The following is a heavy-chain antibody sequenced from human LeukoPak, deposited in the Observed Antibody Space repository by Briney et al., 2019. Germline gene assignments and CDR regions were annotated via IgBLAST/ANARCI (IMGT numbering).Heavy chain of an antibody. V-gene: IGHV3-33*01. Sequence: GGSLRLSCAASGFTFSSYGMHWVRQAPGKGLEWVAVIWYDGSNKYYADSVKGRFTISRDNSKNTLYLQMNNRRADDMAVYYCARATTVTVFDYWGQGTLVTVSS. CDR1: GFTFSSYG. CDR3: ARATTVTVFDY. D-gene: IGHD4-17*01. CDR2: IWYDGSNK. J-gene: IGHJ4*02.